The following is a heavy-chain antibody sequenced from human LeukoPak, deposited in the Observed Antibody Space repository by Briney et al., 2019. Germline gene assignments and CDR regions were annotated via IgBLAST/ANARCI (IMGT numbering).Heavy chain of an antibody. CDR1: GNYW. J-gene: IGHJ4*02. D-gene: IGHD2/OR15-2a*01. CDR2: INSDGSWT. V-gene: IGHV3-74*01. CDR3: VSFYETY. Sequence: GGSLRLSCAASGNYWMHWVRQAPGKGLVWVSHINSDGSWTSYADSVKGRFTISKDNAKNTVYLQMNSLRAEDMAVYYCVSFYETYWGRGTLVTVSS.